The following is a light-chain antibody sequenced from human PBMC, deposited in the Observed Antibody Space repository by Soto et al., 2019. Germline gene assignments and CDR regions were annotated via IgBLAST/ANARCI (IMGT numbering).Light chain of an antibody. V-gene: IGLV1-40*01. CDR3: QSYDRALRGYVI. CDR2: DNI. Sequence: QSVLTQPPSVSGAPGQRVTISCIGSSANIGAGFDVHWYQQFPGTAPKLLIYDNINRPSGVPDRFSGSKSGTSASLAITGLQADDEADYYCQSYDRALRGYVIFGGGTKLTVL. J-gene: IGLJ2*01. CDR1: SANIGAGFD.